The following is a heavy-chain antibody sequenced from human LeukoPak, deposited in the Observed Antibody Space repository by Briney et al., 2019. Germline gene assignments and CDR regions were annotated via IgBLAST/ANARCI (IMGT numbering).Heavy chain of an antibody. CDR3: ARDSTVVKGGDY. J-gene: IGHJ4*02. CDR1: GGSISNYY. D-gene: IGHD4-23*01. Sequence: PSETLSLTCTVPGGSISNYYWNWIRQTPGKGLEWIGYIHYSGSTNYNPSLKSRVTISVDTSKNQFSLKLRSVTAADTAVYYCARDSTVVKGGDYWGQGTLVTVSS. CDR2: IHYSGST. V-gene: IGHV4-59*01.